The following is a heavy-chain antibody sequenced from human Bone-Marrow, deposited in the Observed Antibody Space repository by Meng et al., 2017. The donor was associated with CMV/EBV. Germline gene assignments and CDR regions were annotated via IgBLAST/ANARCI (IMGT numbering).Heavy chain of an antibody. CDR1: GFTFSSYW. CDR2: IKPDVSEK. V-gene: IGHV3-7*04. J-gene: IGHJ4*02. Sequence: GESLKISCAASGFTFSSYWMSWVRQAPGKGLEWVANIKPDVSEKYYVDSVRGRFTISRDNAKNSLYLQMNSLRAEDTAVYYCARGYITLLDYWGQGTRVTVAS. D-gene: IGHD3-10*01. CDR3: ARGYITLLDY.